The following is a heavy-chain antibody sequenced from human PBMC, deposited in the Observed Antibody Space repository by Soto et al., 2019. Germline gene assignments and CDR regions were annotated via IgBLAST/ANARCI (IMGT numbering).Heavy chain of an antibody. J-gene: IGHJ4*02. CDR2: INPILSMS. D-gene: IGHD3-10*01. CDR3: ASSYGSGYRGFDS. V-gene: IGHV1-69*02. CDR1: GDTFNFYS. Sequence: QVQLVQSGAEVKKPGSSVRVSCKASGDTFNFYSINWVRQAPGLGLEWMGRINPILSMSNYAQRFQGRVTMTADKSTGTAYLKLSSLRSEDTAMYYCASSYGSGYRGFDSWGQGALVTVSS.